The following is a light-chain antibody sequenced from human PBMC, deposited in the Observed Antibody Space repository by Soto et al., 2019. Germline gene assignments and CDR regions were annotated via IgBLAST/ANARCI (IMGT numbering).Light chain of an antibody. CDR1: SSDVGGYNY. CDR3: SSYTSSSLHV. Sequence: QSALTQPASVSGSPGQSITISCXGTSSDVGGYNYVSWYQQHPGKAPKXMIXXVSNRPSGVSNRFSGSKSGNTASLTISGLQAEDEADYYCSSYTSSSLHVFXTGTKLTVL. J-gene: IGLJ1*01. CDR2: XVS. V-gene: IGLV2-14*03.